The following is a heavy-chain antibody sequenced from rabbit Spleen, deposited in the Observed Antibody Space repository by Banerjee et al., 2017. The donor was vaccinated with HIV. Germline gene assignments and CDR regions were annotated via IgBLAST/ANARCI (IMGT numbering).Heavy chain of an antibody. V-gene: IGHV1S40*01. J-gene: IGHJ6*01. CDR3: ARDTGSSFSSYGMDL. CDR2: IAGGGSDFT. CDR1: GFSLSNNYY. D-gene: IGHD8-1*01. Sequence: QSLQESGGGLVKPGGTLTLTCKASGFSLSNNYYMCWVRQAPGKGLEWISCIAGGGSDFTYSATWAKGRFTFSKTSSTTVTLQMTRLTAADTATYFCARDTGSSFSSYGMDLWGQGTLVTVS.